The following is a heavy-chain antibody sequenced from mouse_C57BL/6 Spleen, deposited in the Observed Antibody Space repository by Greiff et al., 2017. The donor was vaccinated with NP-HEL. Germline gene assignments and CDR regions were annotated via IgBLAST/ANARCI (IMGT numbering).Heavy chain of an antibody. CDR2: IYPGDGDT. V-gene: IGHV1-82*01. CDR1: GYAFSSSW. J-gene: IGHJ2*01. Sequence: QVQLQQSGPELVKPGASVKISCKASGYAFSSSWMNWVKQRPGKGLEWIGRIYPGDGDTNYNGKFKGRATLTSDKSSSTAYMPHSSLTYEDSAVYVCARSGLRASYCDYWGQGTTLTVSS. CDR3: ARSGLRASYCDY. D-gene: IGHD1-1*01.